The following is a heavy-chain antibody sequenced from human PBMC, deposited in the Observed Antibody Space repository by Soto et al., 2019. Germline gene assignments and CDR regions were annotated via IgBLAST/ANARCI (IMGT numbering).Heavy chain of an antibody. D-gene: IGHD2-15*01. J-gene: IGHJ6*02. CDR1: GFTFSSYA. CDR3: ARDQGGYCSGGSGRDYYYYYGMDV. Sequence: QVQLVESGGGVVQPGRSLRLSCAASGFTFSSYAMHWVRQAPGKGLEWVAVISYDGSNKYYADSVKGRFTISRDNSKNKLYLQRNSLSAEDTAVYYCARDQGGYCSGGSGRDYYYYYGMDVWGHGTTVTVSS. CDR2: ISYDGSNK. V-gene: IGHV3-30-3*01.